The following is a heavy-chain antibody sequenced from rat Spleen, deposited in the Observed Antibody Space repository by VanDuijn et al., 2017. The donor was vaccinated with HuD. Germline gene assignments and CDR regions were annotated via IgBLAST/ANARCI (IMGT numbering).Heavy chain of an antibody. CDR3: ARFPIYYYSALFDY. V-gene: IGHV3-3*01. J-gene: IGHJ2*01. CDR2: INSAGST. Sequence: EVLLQESGPGLVKPSQSLSLTCSVTFYSITSSYRWNWIRKFPGNKLEWMGYINSAGSTNYNPSLKSRISITRDTSKNQFFLQVNSVTAEDTATYYCARFPIYYYSALFDYWGQGVTVTVSS. D-gene: IGHD1-1*01. CDR1: FYSITSSYR.